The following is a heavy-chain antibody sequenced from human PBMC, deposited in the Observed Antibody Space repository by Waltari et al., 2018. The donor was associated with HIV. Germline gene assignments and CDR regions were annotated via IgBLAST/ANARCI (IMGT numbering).Heavy chain of an antibody. J-gene: IGHJ5*02. CDR1: GGSISSSSYY. CDR3: ASKALYCSGGSCYVSWFDP. V-gene: IGHV4-39*01. CDR2: IYYSGST. Sequence: KPSETLSLTCTVSGGSISSSSYYWGWIRQPPGKGLEWIGSIYYSGSTYYNPSLKSRVTISVDTSKNQFSLKLSSVTAADTAVYYCASKALYCSGGSCYVSWFDPWGQGTLVTVSS. D-gene: IGHD2-15*01.